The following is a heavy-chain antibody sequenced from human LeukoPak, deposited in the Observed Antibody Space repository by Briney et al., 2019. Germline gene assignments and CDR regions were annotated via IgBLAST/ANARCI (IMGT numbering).Heavy chain of an antibody. Sequence: SETLSLTCTVSGGSISSYYWSWIRQPPGKGLEWIGYIYYSGSTNYNPSLKSRVTISVDTSKNQFSLKLSSVTAADTAVYYCARGPTAAAGAHYFDYWGQGTLVTVSS. D-gene: IGHD6-13*01. V-gene: IGHV4-59*01. CDR3: ARGPTAAAGAHYFDY. CDR1: GGSISSYY. J-gene: IGHJ4*02. CDR2: IYYSGST.